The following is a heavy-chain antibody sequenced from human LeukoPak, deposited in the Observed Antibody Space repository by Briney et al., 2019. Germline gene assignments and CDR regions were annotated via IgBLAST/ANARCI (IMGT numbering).Heavy chain of an antibody. CDR3: ARDQYYGMDV. CDR2: IYYSGST. Sequence: SETLSLTCTLSGGSISRYYWSWIRQPPGKGLEWIGYIYYSGSTNYNPSLKSRVTISVDTSKNQFSLKLSSVTAADTAVYYCARDQYYGMDVWGQGTTVTVSS. CDR1: GGSISRYY. J-gene: IGHJ6*02. V-gene: IGHV4-59*01.